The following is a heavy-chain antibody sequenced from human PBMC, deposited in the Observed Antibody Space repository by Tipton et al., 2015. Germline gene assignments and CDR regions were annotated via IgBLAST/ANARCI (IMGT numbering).Heavy chain of an antibody. CDR3: AKDRLRRGFVVAVAAPTDAFDI. Sequence: RSLRLSCAASGFMFSSYGMHWVRQAPGKGLEWVALISYDGSNKYYADSVKGRFTISRDNSKNTLYLQMNSLRAEGTAVYYCAKDRLRRGFVVAVAAPTDAFDIWGQGTMVTVSS. V-gene: IGHV3-30*18. D-gene: IGHD2-15*01. CDR1: GFMFSSYG. J-gene: IGHJ3*02. CDR2: ISYDGSNK.